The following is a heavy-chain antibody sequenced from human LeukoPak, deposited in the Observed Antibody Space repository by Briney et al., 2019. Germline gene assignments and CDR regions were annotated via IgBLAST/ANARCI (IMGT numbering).Heavy chain of an antibody. D-gene: IGHD3-16*01. J-gene: IGHJ4*02. CDR3: AREGGLREYYFDY. Sequence: SETLSLTCTASGCSISSYYWSWIRQPPGKGLEWIGYIYYSGSTNYNPSLKSRVTISVDTSKTQFSLKLSSVTAADTAVYYWAREGGLREYYFDYWGQGTLVTVSS. CDR2: IYYSGST. V-gene: IGHV4-59*01. CDR1: GCSISSYY.